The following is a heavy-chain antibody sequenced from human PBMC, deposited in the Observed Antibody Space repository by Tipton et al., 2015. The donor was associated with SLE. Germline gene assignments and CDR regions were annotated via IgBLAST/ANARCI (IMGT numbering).Heavy chain of an antibody. Sequence: TLSLTCTVSGDSFSSGSSSWNWVRQPAGKGLEWIGLIYNSGITNYNPSLQSRVTLSVDTSKNQFSLNLRSVTAADTAVYYCARGGTGDGRNPFDPWGQGTLVTVSS. CDR3: ARGGTGDGRNPFDP. V-gene: IGHV4-61*02. J-gene: IGHJ5*02. D-gene: IGHD4-23*01. CDR1: GDSFSSGSSS. CDR2: IYNSGIT.